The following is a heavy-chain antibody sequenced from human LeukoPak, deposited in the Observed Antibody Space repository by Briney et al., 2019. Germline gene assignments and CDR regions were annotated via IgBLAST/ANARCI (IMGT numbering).Heavy chain of an antibody. Sequence: GGSLRLSCAASGFTVSSNYMSWVRQAPGKGLEWVSVIYSGGSTYYADSVKGRFTISRDNAKNSLYLQMNSLRAEDTAVYYCARDRRYYDFWSGYSDYWGQGTRVTVSS. CDR2: IYSGGST. CDR1: GFTVSSNY. J-gene: IGHJ4*02. CDR3: ARDRRYYDFWSGYSDY. V-gene: IGHV3-53*01. D-gene: IGHD3-3*01.